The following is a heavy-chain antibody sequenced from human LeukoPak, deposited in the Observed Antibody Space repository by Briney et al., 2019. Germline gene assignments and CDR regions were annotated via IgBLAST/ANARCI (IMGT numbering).Heavy chain of an antibody. V-gene: IGHV3-7*01. Sequence: GGSLRLSCAASGFTFSSYWMSWVRQAPGKGLEGVANIKQDGSEKYYVDSVKGRFTISRDNAKNSLYLQMNSLRAEDTAVYYCARHYGSGGSSYYYGMDVWGQGTTVTVSS. CDR3: ARHYGSGGSSYYYGMDV. J-gene: IGHJ6*02. CDR2: IKQDGSEK. D-gene: IGHD3-10*01. CDR1: GFTFSSYW.